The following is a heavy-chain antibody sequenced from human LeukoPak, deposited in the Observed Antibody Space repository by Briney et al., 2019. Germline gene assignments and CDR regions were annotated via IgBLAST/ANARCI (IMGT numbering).Heavy chain of an antibody. Sequence: ASVKVSCKASGYTFTAYYIHWVRQAPGQGLEWVGRINCNSAGTNYAQKFRGRVTMTRDTSISTFYMELSSLRSDDTAVYYCAVQTIVANTKGDAFDIWGQGTTVIVSS. V-gene: IGHV1-2*06. D-gene: IGHD5-12*01. CDR2: INCNSAGT. CDR3: AVQTIVANTKGDAFDI. CDR1: GYTFTAYY. J-gene: IGHJ3*02.